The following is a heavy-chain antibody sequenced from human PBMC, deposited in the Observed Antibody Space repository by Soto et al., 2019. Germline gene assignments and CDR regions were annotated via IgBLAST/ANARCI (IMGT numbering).Heavy chain of an antibody. D-gene: IGHD5-18*01. CDR3: TRVLGYTFEPGKTRYYAMDV. CDR2: LIPVFGSP. CDR1: GGTFSKDA. Sequence: QVQLVQSGAEVKKPGSSVTVSCKTSGGTFSKDAINWVRQAPGQGLEWMGLLIPVFGSPIYAQKFQGRIRITADEFTSTAFMGLSSLRSEDTAVYYCTRVLGYTFEPGKTRYYAMDVWGQGTTVSVSS. V-gene: IGHV1-69*01. J-gene: IGHJ6*02.